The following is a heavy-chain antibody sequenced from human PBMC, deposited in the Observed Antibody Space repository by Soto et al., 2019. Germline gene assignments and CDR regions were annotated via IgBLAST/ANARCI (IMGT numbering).Heavy chain of an antibody. CDR2: IYQSGVT. V-gene: IGHV4-30-2*01. Sequence: ASETLSLTCNMSGDSYSISTYSWSWLRQPPGKALQWIGFIYQSGVTSYNPSLASRVSISHYRSNNPCSLTIKSVTAADTALYFCAVMPYTSGLRFDPWGPGTLVTVSS. J-gene: IGHJ5*02. CDR3: AVMPYTSGLRFDP. CDR1: GDSYSISTYS. D-gene: IGHD6-19*01.